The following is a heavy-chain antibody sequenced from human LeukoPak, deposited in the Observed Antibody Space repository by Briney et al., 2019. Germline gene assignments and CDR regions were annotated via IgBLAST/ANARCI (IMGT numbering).Heavy chain of an antibody. CDR2: TYYRSKWYN. Sequence: SQTLSLTCAISGDSVSSNSAAWNWLRQSPSRGLEWLGRTYYRSKWYNDYAVSVKSRITINPDTSKNQFSLQLNSVTPEDTAVYYCARDEGVVTMPFDYWGQGTLVTVSS. CDR3: ARDEGVVTMPFDY. CDR1: GDSVSSNSAA. J-gene: IGHJ4*02. V-gene: IGHV6-1*01. D-gene: IGHD3-22*01.